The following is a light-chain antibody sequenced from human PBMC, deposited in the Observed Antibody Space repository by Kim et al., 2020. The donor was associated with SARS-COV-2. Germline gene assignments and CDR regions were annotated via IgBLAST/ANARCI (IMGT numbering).Light chain of an antibody. Sequence: PGERATPSCRASQSVTSYLGWYQQKPGQAPRLLIYGASNRATGIPARFSGSGSGTDFTLTISSLDPEDFAVYYCHQRSNWPLTFGGGTKVDIK. CDR2: GAS. CDR3: HQRSNWPLT. CDR1: QSVTSY. J-gene: IGKJ4*01. V-gene: IGKV3-11*01.